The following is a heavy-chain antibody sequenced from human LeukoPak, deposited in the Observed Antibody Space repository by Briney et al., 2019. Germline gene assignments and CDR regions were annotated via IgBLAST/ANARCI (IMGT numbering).Heavy chain of an antibody. J-gene: IGHJ3*02. V-gene: IGHV4-30-2*01. CDR3: ASYYDSSGLEAFDI. Sequence: SQTLSLTCAVSGGSISSGGYSWSWIRQPPGKGLEWIGYIYHSGSTYYNPSLKSRVTISVDRSKNQFSLKLSSVTAADTAVYYCASYYDSSGLEAFDIWGQGIMVTVSP. CDR2: IYHSGST. D-gene: IGHD3-22*01. CDR1: GGSISSGGYS.